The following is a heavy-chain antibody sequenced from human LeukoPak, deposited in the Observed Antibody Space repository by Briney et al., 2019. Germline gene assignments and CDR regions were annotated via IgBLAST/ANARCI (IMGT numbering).Heavy chain of an antibody. D-gene: IGHD1-20*01. J-gene: IGHJ4*02. V-gene: IGHV3-23*01. Sequence: PGGSLRLSCGASGFTFSNSWMSWVRQAPGKGLEWVSAISGSGGSTYYADSVKGRFTISRDNSKNTLYLQMNSLRAEDTAVYYCAKDKPPSDNWNDYWGQGTLVTVSS. CDR2: ISGSGGST. CDR1: GFTFSNSW. CDR3: AKDKPPSDNWNDY.